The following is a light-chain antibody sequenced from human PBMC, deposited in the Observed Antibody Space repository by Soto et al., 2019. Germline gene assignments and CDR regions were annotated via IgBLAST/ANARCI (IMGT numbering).Light chain of an antibody. J-gene: IGKJ3*01. V-gene: IGKV2-28*01. CDR2: LGS. CDR3: MHVLQTPVT. Sequence: DIVMTQSPLSLLVTPGEPASISCRSSQSLLHGTGYNYLDWYLQKPGQSPQLLIKLGSMRASGVPDRFSGSGSGTDFTLKIXRVXXXXVXVYYCMHVLQTPVTFGPGTKVEI. CDR1: QSLLHGTGYNY.